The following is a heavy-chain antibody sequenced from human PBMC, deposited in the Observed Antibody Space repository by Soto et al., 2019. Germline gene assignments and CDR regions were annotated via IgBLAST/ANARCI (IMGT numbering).Heavy chain of an antibody. Sequence: QVQLEQSGAEVKKPGSSVKVSYKPSGGNFGIYAITWVRQAPGQGLRWVGGIIPTVGKTHYAQKFEGRVSITADESRGTVYMELSRLTPDDTAIYNCTRDVVEPSYNNDMEVGAKGPQSPSP. D-gene: IGHD2-15*01. CDR1: GGNFGIYA. J-gene: IGHJ6*02. V-gene: IGHV1-69*01. CDR2: IIPTVGKT. CDR3: TRDVVEPSYNNDMEV.